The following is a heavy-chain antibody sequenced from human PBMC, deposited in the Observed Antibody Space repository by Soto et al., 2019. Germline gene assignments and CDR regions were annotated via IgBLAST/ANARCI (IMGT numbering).Heavy chain of an antibody. CDR2: IVPILGVP. J-gene: IGHJ4*02. D-gene: IGHD3-10*01. CDR1: GGTFSSYT. V-gene: IGHV1-69*08. Sequence: QVQLVQSGAEVKKPGSSVKVSCKASGGTFSSYTVSWVRQAPGQGLEWMGRIVPILGVPNYAQRFQGRVTITADKGTNTAYMELSSLRSEDTAVYYCARDRCAYGSGSTIDYWGQGTLVTLSS. CDR3: ARDRCAYGSGSTIDY.